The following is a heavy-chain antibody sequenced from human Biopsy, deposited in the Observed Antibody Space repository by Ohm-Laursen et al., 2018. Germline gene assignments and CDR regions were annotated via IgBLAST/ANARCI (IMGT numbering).Heavy chain of an antibody. Sequence: PSETLSLTCSVSGDSISSSSYFWGWIRQPPGKGLEWIGSTHYSGITYYNPSLTSRAAISVDTSKNLFSLRLTSVTAADTAVYYCARGGSFYDSSGLDYIAFDYWGQGTLVTVSS. V-gene: IGHV4-39*01. CDR3: ARGGSFYDSSGLDYIAFDY. CDR2: THYSGIT. D-gene: IGHD3-22*01. J-gene: IGHJ4*02. CDR1: GDSISSSSYF.